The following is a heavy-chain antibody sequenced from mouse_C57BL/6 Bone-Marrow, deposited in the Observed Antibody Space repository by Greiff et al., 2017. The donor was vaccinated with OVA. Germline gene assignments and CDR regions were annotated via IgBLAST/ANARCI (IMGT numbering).Heavy chain of an antibody. J-gene: IGHJ3*01. Sequence: EVQLQQSGPELVKPGASVKISCKASGYSFTGYYMNWVKQSPEKSLEWIGEINPSTGGTTYKQKFKAKATLTVDKSSSTAYMQLKSRPSEDSGVYNCARGGTSPLAYWVKGTLVTVSA. D-gene: IGHD4-1*01. CDR2: INPSTGGT. V-gene: IGHV1-42*01. CDR3: ARGGTSPLAY. CDR1: GYSFTGYY.